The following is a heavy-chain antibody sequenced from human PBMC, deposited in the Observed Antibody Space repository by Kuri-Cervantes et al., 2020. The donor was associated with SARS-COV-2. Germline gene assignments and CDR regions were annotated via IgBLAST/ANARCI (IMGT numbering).Heavy chain of an antibody. D-gene: IGHD3-3*01. Sequence: GESLKISCAASRFTFNNYAMSWVRQAPGKGLGWVSGISGSGDNTYYADSVKGRFTISRDNFKNTVYLQMNSLRAEDTAVYYCANAYGVGVLVDWGQGILVTVSS. J-gene: IGHJ4*02. CDR2: ISGSGDNT. CDR3: ANAYGVGVLVD. V-gene: IGHV3-23*01. CDR1: RFTFNNYA.